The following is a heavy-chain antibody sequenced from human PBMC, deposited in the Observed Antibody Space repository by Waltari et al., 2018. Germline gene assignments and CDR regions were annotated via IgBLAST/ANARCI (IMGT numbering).Heavy chain of an antibody. CDR2: IYYSGST. CDR3: ARDEKGIAARPPYYYYYGMDV. V-gene: IGHV4-59*11. Sequence: QVQLQESGPGLVKPSETLSLTCTVSGGSISSHYWSWIRQPPGKGLEWIGYIYYSGSTNYNPSLKSRVTISVDTSKNQFSLKLSSVTAADTAVYYCARDEKGIAARPPYYYYYGMDVWGQGTTVTVSS. D-gene: IGHD6-6*01. J-gene: IGHJ6*02. CDR1: GGSISSHY.